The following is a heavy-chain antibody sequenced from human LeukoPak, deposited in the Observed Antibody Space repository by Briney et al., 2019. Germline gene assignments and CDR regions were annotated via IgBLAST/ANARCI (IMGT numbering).Heavy chain of an antibody. CDR2: INHSGST. V-gene: IGHV4-34*01. D-gene: IGHD1-1*01. J-gene: IGHJ6*03. CDR1: GGSFSGYY. Sequence: SETLSLTCAVYGGSFSGYYWSWIRQPPGKGLEWIGEINHSGSTNYNPSLKSRVSISVDTSKNQFSLKLSSVAAADTAVYYCARGRYWNYNYYYYMDVWGKGTTVTVSS. CDR3: ARGRYWNYNYYYYMDV.